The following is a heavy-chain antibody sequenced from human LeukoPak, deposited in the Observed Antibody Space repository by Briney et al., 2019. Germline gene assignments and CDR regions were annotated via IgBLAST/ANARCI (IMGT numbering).Heavy chain of an antibody. J-gene: IGHJ3*01. V-gene: IGHV4-4*02. CDR3: ARRGYNYGYAFDV. D-gene: IGHD5-18*01. CDR1: GGSISSSNW. Sequence: SGTLSLTCAVSGGSISSSNWWSWVRQPPGKGLEWIGEIYHSGSTNYNPSLKSRVTISVDKSKNQFSLKLSSVTAEDTAVYYCARRGYNYGYAFDVWGHGTMVTVSS. CDR2: IYHSGST.